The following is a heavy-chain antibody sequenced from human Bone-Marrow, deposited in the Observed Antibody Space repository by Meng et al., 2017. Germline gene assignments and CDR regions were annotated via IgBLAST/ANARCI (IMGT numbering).Heavy chain of an antibody. CDR3: ARGGKGDDFWSGDY. D-gene: IGHD3-3*01. CDR1: GYTFTSYY. J-gene: IGHJ4*02. CDR2: INPSGGST. Sequence: ASVKVSFKASGYTFTSYYMHWVRQAPGQGLEWMGIINPSGGSTSYAQKFQGRVTMTRDTSTSTVYMELSSLRSEDKDVDYGARGGKGDDFWSGDYWGQGTLVTVSS. V-gene: IGHV1-46*01.